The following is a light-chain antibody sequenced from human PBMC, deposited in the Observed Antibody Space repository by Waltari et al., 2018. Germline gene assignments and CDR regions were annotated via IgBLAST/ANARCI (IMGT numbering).Light chain of an antibody. CDR2: AVS. V-gene: IGLV2-23*02. J-gene: IGLJ2*01. CDR1: SRDVGNYKR. Sequence: QSALPQPASVSGSPGQSITISCTGTSRDVGNYKRVSWYQQHPGKAPKLMIYAVSKRPSGVSERFSGSKSGDMASLTISGLQPEDEAEYFCSSYAGSSKGVFGGGTKVTVL. CDR3: SSYAGSSKGV.